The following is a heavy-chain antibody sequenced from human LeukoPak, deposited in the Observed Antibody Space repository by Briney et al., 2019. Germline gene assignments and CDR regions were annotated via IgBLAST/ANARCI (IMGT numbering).Heavy chain of an antibody. CDR1: GFTFSSYA. CDR3: AKDPRYCSSTSCYY. V-gene: IGHV3-23*01. D-gene: IGHD2-2*01. Sequence: PGGSLRLSCAASGFTFSSYAMSWVRQAPGKGLEWVSTIIGSGGDTYYADSVKGRFTISRDNSKNTLYLQMNSLRAEDTAVYYCAKDPRYCSSTSCYYWGQGTQVTVSS. CDR2: IIGSGGDT. J-gene: IGHJ4*02.